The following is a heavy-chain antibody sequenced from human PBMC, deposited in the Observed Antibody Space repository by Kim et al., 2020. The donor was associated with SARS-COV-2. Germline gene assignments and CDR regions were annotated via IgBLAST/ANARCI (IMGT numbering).Heavy chain of an antibody. Sequence: GGSLRLSCAASGFTFSSYGMHWVRQAPGKGLEWVSDIRNDGSNKNYADSVKGRFTISRDNAKNTLYLQMNSLRAEDTAVYYCAGNITSGDSACDYYCYG. CDR3: AGNITSGDSACDYYCYG. J-gene: IGHJ6*01. CDR2: IRNDGSNK. D-gene: IGHD3-22*01. CDR1: GFTFSSYG. V-gene: IGHV3-30*04.